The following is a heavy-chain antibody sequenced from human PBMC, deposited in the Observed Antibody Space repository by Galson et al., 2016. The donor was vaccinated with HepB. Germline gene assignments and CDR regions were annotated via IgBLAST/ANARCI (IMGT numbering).Heavy chain of an antibody. CDR2: ISYDGSNK. Sequence: SLRLSCAASGFTFSSYGMHWVRQAPGKGLEWVACISYDGSNKKYADSVKGRFTISRDNSKKTLYLQMNSLRAEDTAVYYCAKDGRIYCSSASCHDHFHYWGQGTLVTVSS. D-gene: IGHD2-2*01. CDR3: AKDGRIYCSSASCHDHFHY. J-gene: IGHJ4*02. V-gene: IGHV3-30*18. CDR1: GFTFSSYG.